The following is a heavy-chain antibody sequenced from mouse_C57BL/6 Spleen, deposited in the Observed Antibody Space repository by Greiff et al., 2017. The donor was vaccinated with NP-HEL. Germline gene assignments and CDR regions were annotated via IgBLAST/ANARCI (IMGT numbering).Heavy chain of an antibody. CDR3: ARDYGHYDAMDY. D-gene: IGHD1-1*01. J-gene: IGHJ4*01. CDR2: INPNNGGT. Sequence: EVQLQQSGPELVKPGASVKIPCKASGYTFTDYNMDWVQQSHGKSLEWIGDINPNNGGTIYTQKFKGKATLTGDKSSSTAYMELRSLTSEDTAVYYCARDYGHYDAMDYWGQGTSVTVSA. CDR1: GYTFTDYN. V-gene: IGHV1-18*01.